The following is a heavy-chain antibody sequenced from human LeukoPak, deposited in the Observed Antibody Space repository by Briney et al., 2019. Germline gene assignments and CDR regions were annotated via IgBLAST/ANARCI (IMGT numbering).Heavy chain of an antibody. J-gene: IGHJ6*03. Sequence: KPSETLSLTCTVSGGSISSHYWSWIRQPPVKGLEWIGYIYYSGSTNYNPSLKSRVTISVDTSKNQFSLKLSSVTAADTAVYYCARDIQGYYDFWSGSADYYYYMDVWGEGTTVTVSS. CDR3: ARDIQGYYDFWSGSADYYYYMDV. D-gene: IGHD3-3*01. CDR1: GGSISSHY. V-gene: IGHV4-59*11. CDR2: IYYSGST.